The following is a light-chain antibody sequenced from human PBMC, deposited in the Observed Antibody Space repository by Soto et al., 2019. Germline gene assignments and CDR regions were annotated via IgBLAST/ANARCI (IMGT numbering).Light chain of an antibody. CDR2: GAS. J-gene: IGKJ1*01. CDR3: QQYDNLPRWT. V-gene: IGKV3-20*01. Sequence: EVVLTQSPGTLSLSPGERATLSCRASQSVTNNYLAWYQQKPGQAPRLLIYGASTRATGIPDRFSGSGSGTDFTLTVSRLEPEDSAVYYCQQYDNLPRWTFGQGTKVEIK. CDR1: QSVTNNY.